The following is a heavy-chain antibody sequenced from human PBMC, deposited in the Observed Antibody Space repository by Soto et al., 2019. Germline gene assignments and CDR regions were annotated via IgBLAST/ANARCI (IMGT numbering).Heavy chain of an antibody. Sequence: GGSLRLSCAASGFTFGTYAMHWVRQAPGKGLEWVAVIYYDGSNRYYGDAVKGRFTISRDNSKSTLYLQMSSLRAEDTAVYYWARAFCTNGVCYYFFDYWGHGTLVTVS. CDR3: ARAFCTNGVCYYFFDY. J-gene: IGHJ4*01. CDR2: IYYDGSNR. V-gene: IGHV3-33*01. D-gene: IGHD2-8*01. CDR1: GFTFGTYA.